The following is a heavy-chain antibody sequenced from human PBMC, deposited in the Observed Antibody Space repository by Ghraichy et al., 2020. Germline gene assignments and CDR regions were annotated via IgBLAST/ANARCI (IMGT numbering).Heavy chain of an antibody. V-gene: IGHV3-33*01. J-gene: IGHJ4*02. Sequence: GGSLRLSCAASGFTFSSYGMHWVRQAPGKGLEWVAVIWYDGSNKYYADSVKGRFTISRDNSKNTLYLQMNSLRAEDTAVYYCARGGSSWEAETHLLHDSWGQGTLVTVSS. CDR2: IWYDGSNK. CDR1: GFTFSSYG. D-gene: IGHD6-13*01. CDR3: ARGGSSWEAETHLLHDS.